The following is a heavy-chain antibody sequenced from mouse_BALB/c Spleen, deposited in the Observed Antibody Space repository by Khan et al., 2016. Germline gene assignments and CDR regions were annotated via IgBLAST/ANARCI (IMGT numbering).Heavy chain of an antibody. CDR2: ILPGSGST. V-gene: IGHV1-9*01. Sequence: QVRLQQSGAELMKPGASVKISCKATGYTFSSYWIEWVKQRPGHGLEWIGEILPGSGSTNYNEKCRGKATFTADTSSNTAYMQLSSLTSEDSAVHYCARTDRRGYFDYWGQGTTLTVSS. J-gene: IGHJ2*01. CDR3: ARTDRRGYFDY. CDR1: GYTFSSYW.